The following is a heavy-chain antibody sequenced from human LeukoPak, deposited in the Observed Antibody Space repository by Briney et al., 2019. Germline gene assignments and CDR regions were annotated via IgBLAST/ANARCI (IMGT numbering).Heavy chain of an antibody. D-gene: IGHD3-10*01. CDR2: IHISGST. CDR1: GGSISSSSYY. CDR3: ARSLSGGYYGSGSYFY. V-gene: IGHV4-61*02. Sequence: SETLSLTCTVSGGSISSSSYYWSWIRQPAGKGLEWIGRIHISGSTNYNPSLKSRVTMSVDTSKDQFSLKLSSVTAADTAVYYCARSLSGGYYGSGSYFYWGQGTLVTVSS. J-gene: IGHJ4*02.